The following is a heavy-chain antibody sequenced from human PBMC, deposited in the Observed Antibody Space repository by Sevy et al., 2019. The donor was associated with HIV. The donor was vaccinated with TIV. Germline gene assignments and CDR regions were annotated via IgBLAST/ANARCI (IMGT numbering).Heavy chain of an antibody. CDR1: GFIFKNYW. Sequence: GGSLRLSCATSGFIFKNYWMHWVRQVPGKGLVWVSRVNSDGSSATYADSVKGRFTISRDNAKNTLYLQMNGLRAEDTAMYYCARSPNVHRGWGQGTLVTVSS. V-gene: IGHV3-74*01. CDR3: ARSPNVHRG. D-gene: IGHD3-10*01. J-gene: IGHJ4*02. CDR2: VNSDGSSA.